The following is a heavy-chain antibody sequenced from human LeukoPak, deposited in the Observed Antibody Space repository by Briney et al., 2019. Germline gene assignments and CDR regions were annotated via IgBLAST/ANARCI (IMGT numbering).Heavy chain of an antibody. D-gene: IGHD3-3*01. CDR3: ARDRWSFRITIFGVVPRAFDI. V-gene: IGHV1-46*01. CDR1: GYTFTSCY. CDR2: INPSGGST. Sequence: ASVKVSCKASGYTFTSCYMHWVRQAPGQGLEWMGIINPSGGSTSYAQKFQGRVTMTRDTSTSTVYMELSSLRSEDTAVYYCARDRWSFRITIFGVVPRAFDIWGQGTMVTVSS. J-gene: IGHJ3*02.